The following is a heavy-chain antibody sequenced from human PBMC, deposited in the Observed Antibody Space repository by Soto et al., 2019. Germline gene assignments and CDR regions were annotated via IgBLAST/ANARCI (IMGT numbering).Heavy chain of an antibody. V-gene: IGHV1-69*01. Sequence: QVQLVQSGAEVKKPGSSVKVSCTASGGTFSSYAISWVRQAPGQGLEWMGGIIPIFGTANYAQKFQGRVTITADESTSTAYMELSSLRSDDTAVYYSARDPGRDGYNTGGYWGQGTLVTVSS. CDR3: ARDPGRDGYNTGGY. CDR1: GGTFSSYA. CDR2: IIPIFGTA. D-gene: IGHD5-12*01. J-gene: IGHJ4*02.